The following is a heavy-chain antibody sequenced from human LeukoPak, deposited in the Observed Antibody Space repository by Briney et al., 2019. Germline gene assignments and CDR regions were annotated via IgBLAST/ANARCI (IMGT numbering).Heavy chain of an antibody. CDR3: ARDPSFITMVRGVSIDY. CDR2: ISYDGSNK. Sequence: PGGSLRLSCAASGFTFSSYAMHWVRQAPGKGLEWVAVISYDGSNKYYADSVKGRFTISRDNSKNTMYLQMNSLRAEDTAVYYCARDPSFITMVRGVSIDYWGQGTLVTVSS. CDR1: GFTFSSYA. J-gene: IGHJ4*02. V-gene: IGHV3-30-3*01. D-gene: IGHD3-10*01.